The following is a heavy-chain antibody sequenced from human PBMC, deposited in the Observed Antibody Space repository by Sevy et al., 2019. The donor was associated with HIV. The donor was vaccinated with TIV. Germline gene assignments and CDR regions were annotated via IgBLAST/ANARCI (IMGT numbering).Heavy chain of an antibody. V-gene: IGHV4-38-2*02. CDR3: ARDGVATTPFDY. CDR1: GYSISSGYY. Sequence: SETLSLTCAVSGYSISSGYYWGWIRQPPGKGLEWIGSIYHSGSTYYNPSLKSRVTISVDPSKNQFSLKLSSVTAADTAVYYCARDGVATTPFDYWGQGTLVTVSS. D-gene: IGHD5-12*01. CDR2: IYHSGST. J-gene: IGHJ4*02.